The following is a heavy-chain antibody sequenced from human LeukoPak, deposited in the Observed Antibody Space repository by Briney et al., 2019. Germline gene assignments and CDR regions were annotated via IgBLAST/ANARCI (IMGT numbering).Heavy chain of an antibody. CDR2: IYHSGST. CDR1: GGSISSSNW. J-gene: IGHJ4*02. V-gene: IGHV4-4*02. D-gene: IGHD5-18*01. Sequence: SETLSFTCAVSGGSISSSNWWSWVRQPPGKGLEWIGYIYHSGSTNYNPSLKSRVTISVDTSKNQFSLRLNSVTAADTAVYYCARDGVGYTYGYGFDYWGQGTLVTVSS. CDR3: ARDGVGYTYGYGFDY.